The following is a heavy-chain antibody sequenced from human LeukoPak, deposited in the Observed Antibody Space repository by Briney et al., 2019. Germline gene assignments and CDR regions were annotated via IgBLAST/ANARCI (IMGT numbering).Heavy chain of an antibody. CDR2: IYSGGST. CDR1: GFTFSSYA. J-gene: IGHJ4*02. D-gene: IGHD3-16*02. CDR3: ARGDYDYVWGSYRLDY. V-gene: IGHV3-66*01. Sequence: GGSLRLSCAASGFTFSSYAMHWVRQAPGKGLEWVSVIYSGGSTYYADSVKGRFTISRDNSKNTLYLQMNSLRAEDTAVYYCARGDYDYVWGSYRLDYWGQGTLVTVSS.